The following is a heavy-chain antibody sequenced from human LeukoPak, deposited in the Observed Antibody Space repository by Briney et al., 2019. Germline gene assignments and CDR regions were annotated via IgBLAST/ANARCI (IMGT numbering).Heavy chain of an antibody. D-gene: IGHD3-10*01. Sequence: PGGSLRLSCAGSGFTFKNYGIHWVRQAPGRGLEWVAFIRFGGSNEYYADSVKGRFTISRDNSKNSLYLQMNSLRPDDTAVYYCAKDVLLYGTFTMVRGGDFDYWGQGTLVTVSS. V-gene: IGHV3-30*02. CDR2: IRFGGSNE. J-gene: IGHJ4*02. CDR3: AKDVLLYGTFTMVRGGDFDY. CDR1: GFTFKNYG.